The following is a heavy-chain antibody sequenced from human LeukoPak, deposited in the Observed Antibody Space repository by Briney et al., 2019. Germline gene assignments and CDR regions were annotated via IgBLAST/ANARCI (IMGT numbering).Heavy chain of an antibody. CDR3: ARAAAGCSGGSCRHYYYYGMDV. J-gene: IGHJ6*02. CDR2: IYYSGST. V-gene: IGHV4-59*01. Sequence: SETLSLTCTVSGSSISSYYWSWVRQPPGNGLGSLAYIYYSGSTNYNPSLKSRVTISVDTSKNQFSLKLSSVTAADTAVYYCARAAAGCSGGSCRHYYYYGMDVWGQGTTVTVSS. CDR1: GSSISSYY. D-gene: IGHD2-15*01.